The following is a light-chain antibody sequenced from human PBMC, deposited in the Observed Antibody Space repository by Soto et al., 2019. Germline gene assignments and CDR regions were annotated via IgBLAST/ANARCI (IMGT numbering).Light chain of an antibody. CDR1: SGHSSYA. V-gene: IGLV4-69*01. Sequence: QPVLTQSPSASASLGASVKLTCTLSSGHSSYAIAWHQQQPEKGPRYLMTLSSDGSHSKGDGIPDRFSGSSSGAERYLTIASLQSEDEADYYCQTSDTGARVVFGGGTKLTVL. CDR2: LSSDGSH. J-gene: IGLJ2*01. CDR3: QTSDTGARVV.